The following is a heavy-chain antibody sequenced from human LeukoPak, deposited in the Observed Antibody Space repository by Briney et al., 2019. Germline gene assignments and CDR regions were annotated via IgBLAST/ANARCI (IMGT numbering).Heavy chain of an antibody. CDR1: GYTFTSYA. J-gene: IGHJ4*02. CDR3: ARDLRSTMVRGVPRVLNY. D-gene: IGHD3-10*01. V-gene: IGHV1-18*01. Sequence: ASVKVCCKASGYTFTSYAISWVRQAPGQGLEWMGWISAYNGNTNYAQKLQGRVTMTTDTSTSTAYMELRSLRSDDTAVYYCARDLRSTMVRGVPRVLNYRGQGTLVTVSS. CDR2: ISAYNGNT.